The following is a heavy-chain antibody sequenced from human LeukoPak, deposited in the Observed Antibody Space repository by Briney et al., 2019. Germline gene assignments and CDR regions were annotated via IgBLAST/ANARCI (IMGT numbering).Heavy chain of an antibody. V-gene: IGHV4-59*01. Sequence: SETLSLTCTVSGGSISSYYWSWIRQPPGKGLEWIGHIYYSGSTNYNPSLKSRVTISVDTSKNQFSLKLSSVTAADTAVYYCARVFYDISGYSLIDYWGQGTLVTVSS. J-gene: IGHJ4*02. CDR2: IYYSGST. CDR1: GGSISSYY. CDR3: ARVFYDISGYSLIDY. D-gene: IGHD3-22*01.